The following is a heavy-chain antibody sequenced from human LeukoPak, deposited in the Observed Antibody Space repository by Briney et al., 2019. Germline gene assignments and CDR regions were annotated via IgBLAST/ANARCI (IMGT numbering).Heavy chain of an antibody. CDR2: ISSSGSTI. D-gene: IGHD3-9*01. Sequence: GGSLRLSCAASGFTFSDYCMSWIRQAPGKGLEWVSYISSSGSTIYYADSVKGRFTISRDNSKNTLYLQMNSLRAEDTAVYYCAKAPYDILTGYPDWGQGTLVTVSS. V-gene: IGHV3-11*01. CDR3: AKAPYDILTGYPD. CDR1: GFTFSDYC. J-gene: IGHJ4*02.